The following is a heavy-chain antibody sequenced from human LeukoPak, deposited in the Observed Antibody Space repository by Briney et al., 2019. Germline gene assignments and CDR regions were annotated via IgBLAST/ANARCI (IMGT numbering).Heavy chain of an antibody. Sequence: SETLSLTCAVYGGSFSGYYWSWIRQPPGKGLEWIGEIYHSGSTNYNPSLKSRVTISVDKSKNQFSLKLSSVTAADTAVYYCATLTTPGWFNPWGQGTLVTVSS. J-gene: IGHJ5*02. CDR2: IYHSGST. CDR3: ATLTTPGWFNP. CDR1: GGSFSGYY. D-gene: IGHD1-1*01. V-gene: IGHV4-34*01.